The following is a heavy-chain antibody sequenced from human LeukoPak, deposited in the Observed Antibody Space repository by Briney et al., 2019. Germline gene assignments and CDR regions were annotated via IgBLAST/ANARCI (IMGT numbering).Heavy chain of an antibody. CDR2: ISAYNGNT. CDR3: ARNITIFGVVSYYYGMDV. Sequence: ASVKVSCKASGYTFTSYGISWVRQAPGQGLEWMGWISAYNGNTNYAQKLQGRVTMTTDTSTSTAHMELRSLRSDDTAVYYCARNITIFGVVSYYYGMDVWGQGTTVTVSS. D-gene: IGHD3-3*01. CDR1: GYTFTSYG. V-gene: IGHV1-18*01. J-gene: IGHJ6*02.